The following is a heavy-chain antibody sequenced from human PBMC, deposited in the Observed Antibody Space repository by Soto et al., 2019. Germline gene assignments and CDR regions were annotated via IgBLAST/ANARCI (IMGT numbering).Heavy chain of an antibody. D-gene: IGHD3-22*01. CDR3: ARNYYNSKGYGY. J-gene: IGHJ4*02. Sequence: SETLSLTCTVSGGSINSGGYYWSWIRQHPGKGLEWIGYINYSGSTNYNPSLKSRVIISRDTSKNQLSLNLSSVTAADTAIYYCARNYYNSKGYGYWGQGTLGTVSS. V-gene: IGHV4-31*03. CDR1: GGSINSGGYY. CDR2: INYSGST.